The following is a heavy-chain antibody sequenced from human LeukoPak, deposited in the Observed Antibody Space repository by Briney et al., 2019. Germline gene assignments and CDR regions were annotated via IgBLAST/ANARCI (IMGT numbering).Heavy chain of an antibody. CDR2: ISNDGRNK. J-gene: IGHJ4*02. CDR3: ARDQSSSGWLGY. CDR1: GFTFGSYA. D-gene: IGHD6-19*01. V-gene: IGHV3-30*04. Sequence: GGSLRLSCAASGFTFGSYAMHWVRQAPGKGLEWVAVISNDGRNKYYADSVKGRFTISRDNSKNTLYLQMNSLRVEDRAVYYCARDQSSSGWLGYWGQGTLVTVSS.